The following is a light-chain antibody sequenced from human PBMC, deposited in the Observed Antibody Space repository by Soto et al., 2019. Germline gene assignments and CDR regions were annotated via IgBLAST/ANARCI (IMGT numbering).Light chain of an antibody. Sequence: EIVMTQSPGTLSVSPGERAALSCRASQSVSSNFAWYQQKPGQAPRLLISDASTRAAGIPVRFSGSGSGTEFTLTISSLQSEDFAVYYCQQYNNWPYTFGLGTKLEIK. CDR1: QSVSSN. J-gene: IGKJ2*01. CDR3: QQYNNWPYT. CDR2: DAS. V-gene: IGKV3-15*01.